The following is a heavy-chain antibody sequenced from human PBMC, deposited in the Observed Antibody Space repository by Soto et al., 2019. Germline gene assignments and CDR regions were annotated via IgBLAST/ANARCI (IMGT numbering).Heavy chain of an antibody. Sequence: EVQLVESGGGLVQPGGSLKLSCAASGFTFSGSAMHWVRQTSGKGLEWVGRIRSKVNSYATAYAASVKGRFTISRDDSTNTAYLQMNSLKTEDTAVYYCTRDSSGWPDWGQGTLVTVSS. CDR3: TRDSSGWPD. CDR2: IRSKVNSYAT. D-gene: IGHD6-19*01. J-gene: IGHJ4*02. V-gene: IGHV3-73*02. CDR1: GFTFSGSA.